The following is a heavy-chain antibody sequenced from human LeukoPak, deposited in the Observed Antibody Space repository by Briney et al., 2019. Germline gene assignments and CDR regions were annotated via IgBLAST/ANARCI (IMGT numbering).Heavy chain of an antibody. Sequence: GGSLRLSCAASGFTVSSDYMSWVRQAPGKGLEWVSVMYRDGTAYYADSVKGRFTISRDNSKNTVYLQMNSLTAEDTAVYYCARARIGVAGLFDYWGQGTLVTVSS. D-gene: IGHD2-2*01. CDR2: MYRDGTA. CDR1: GFTVSSDY. J-gene: IGHJ4*02. CDR3: ARARIGVAGLFDY. V-gene: IGHV3-66*02.